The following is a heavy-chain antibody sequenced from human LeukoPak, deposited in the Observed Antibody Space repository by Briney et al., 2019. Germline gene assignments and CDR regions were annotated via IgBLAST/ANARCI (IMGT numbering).Heavy chain of an antibody. CDR1: GGSISSGSYY. J-gene: IGHJ4*02. Sequence: PSETLSLTCTVSGGSISSGSYYWSWIRQSPGKGLEWIGEINHSGSTNYNPSLKSRVTISVDTSKNQFSLKLTSVTAADTAVYYCARGLIKGLAVAGTGWGQGTLVTVSS. D-gene: IGHD6-19*01. CDR2: INHSGST. CDR3: ARGLIKGLAVAGTG. V-gene: IGHV4-39*07.